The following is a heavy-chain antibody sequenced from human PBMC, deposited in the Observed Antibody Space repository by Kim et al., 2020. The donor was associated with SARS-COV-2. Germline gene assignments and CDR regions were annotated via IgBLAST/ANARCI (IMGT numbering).Heavy chain of an antibody. CDR2: INHSGST. CDR1: GGSFSGYY. Sequence: SETLSLTCAVYGGSFSGYYWSWIRQPPGKGLEWIGEINHSGSTNYNPSLKSRVTISLDTSKNQFSLKLSSVTAADTAVYYCARNYDSSGSTGFDYWGQGTLVTVSS. CDR3: ARNYDSSGSTGFDY. V-gene: IGHV4-34*01. D-gene: IGHD3-22*01. J-gene: IGHJ4*02.